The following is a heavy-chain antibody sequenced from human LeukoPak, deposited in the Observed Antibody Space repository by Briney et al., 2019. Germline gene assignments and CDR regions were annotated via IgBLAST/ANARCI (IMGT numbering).Heavy chain of an antibody. Sequence: GGSLRLSCADSGSTFSSYWMSWVRQAPGKGLEWVANIKQDGSEKYYVDSVKGRFTISRDNAKNSLYLQMNSLRVEDTAVYYCARDRGWYDYWGQGTLVTVSS. CDR2: IKQDGSEK. CDR1: GSTFSSYW. D-gene: IGHD6-19*01. CDR3: ARDRGWYDY. J-gene: IGHJ4*02. V-gene: IGHV3-7*03.